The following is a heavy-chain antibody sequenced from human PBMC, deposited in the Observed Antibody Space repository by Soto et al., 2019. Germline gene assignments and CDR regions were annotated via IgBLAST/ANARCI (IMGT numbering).Heavy chain of an antibody. CDR1: GFAFSNYG. Sequence: GGSLRLSCTVSGFAFSNYGINWIRQAPGKGLEWVSSISKSDYTYYSDSVKGRFTISRDNAKNSVSLQMNTLRVEDTAVYYCAREDSIVIPAVSDFWGQGTLVTVSS. J-gene: IGHJ4*02. CDR2: ISKSDYT. V-gene: IGHV3-21*01. CDR3: AREDSIVIPAVSDF. D-gene: IGHD2-2*01.